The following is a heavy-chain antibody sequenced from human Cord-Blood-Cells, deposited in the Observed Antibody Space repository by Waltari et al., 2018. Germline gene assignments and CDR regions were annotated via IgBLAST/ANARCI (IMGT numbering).Heavy chain of an antibody. J-gene: IGHJ4*02. CDR3: AREFVVVIAIDY. D-gene: IGHD2-21*01. Sequence: QVQLVESGGGVVQPGRSLRLSCAASGFTFSSYAMHWVRQAPGKGLGWVAVISYDGSNKYYADSVKGRFTISRDNSKNTLYLQMNSLRAEDTAVYYCAREFVVVIAIDYWGQGTLVTVSS. CDR1: GFTFSSYA. V-gene: IGHV3-30-3*01. CDR2: ISYDGSNK.